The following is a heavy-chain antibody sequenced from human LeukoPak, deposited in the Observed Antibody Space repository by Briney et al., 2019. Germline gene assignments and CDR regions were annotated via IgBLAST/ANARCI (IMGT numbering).Heavy chain of an antibody. D-gene: IGHD1-1*01. CDR2: ISGGGYAT. CDR3: ARDQFGTRLD. CDR1: GFIFSNYW. V-gene: IGHV3-48*04. J-gene: IGHJ4*01. Sequence: GGSLRLSCAASGFIFSNYWMTWVRQAPGKGLEWVSHISGGGYATSYADFVKGRFTISRDNAKNSLYLQMNSLRAADTAVYYCARDQFGTRLDWGQGTLVTVSS.